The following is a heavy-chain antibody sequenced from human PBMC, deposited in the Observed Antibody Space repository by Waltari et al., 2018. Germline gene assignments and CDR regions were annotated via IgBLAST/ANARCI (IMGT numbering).Heavy chain of an antibody. Sequence: QITLKESGPTLVKPTQTLTLTCTFSGFSLSTSGVGVGWIRQPPGKALEWLALIYWNDAKRYSPSLKSRLTITKDTSKNQVVLTMTNMDPVDTATYYCAHSPWGGMPLDYWGQGTLVTVSS. D-gene: IGHD3-16*01. CDR2: IYWNDAK. CDR1: GFSLSTSGVG. V-gene: IGHV2-5*01. CDR3: AHSPWGGMPLDY. J-gene: IGHJ4*02.